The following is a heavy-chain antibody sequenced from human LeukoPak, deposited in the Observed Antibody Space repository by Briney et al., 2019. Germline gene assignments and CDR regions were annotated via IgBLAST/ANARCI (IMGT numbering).Heavy chain of an antibody. Sequence: MASETLSLTCAVYGGSFSGYYWSWIRQPPGKGLEWIGYIYYSGSTSYNPSLKSRVTISVDTSKNQFSLKLSSVTAADSAVYYCARDSVWYSYWGQGTLVTVSS. CDR3: ARDSVWYSY. J-gene: IGHJ4*02. CDR2: IYYSGST. CDR1: GGSFSGYY. D-gene: IGHD6-19*01. V-gene: IGHV4-59*01.